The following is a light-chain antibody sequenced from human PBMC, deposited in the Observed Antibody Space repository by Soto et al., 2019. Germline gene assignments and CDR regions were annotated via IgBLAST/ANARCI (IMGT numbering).Light chain of an antibody. CDR3: QQYNSYSPWP. J-gene: IGKJ1*01. Sequence: DIQMTQSPSTLSASVGDRVTITCRASHSISSWLAWYQQKPGKAPKLLIYDASSLESGVPSRFSGSGSGTEFSLTISSLQPDDFATYYCQQYNSYSPWPFGQGTKVEIK. V-gene: IGKV1-5*01. CDR2: DAS. CDR1: HSISSW.